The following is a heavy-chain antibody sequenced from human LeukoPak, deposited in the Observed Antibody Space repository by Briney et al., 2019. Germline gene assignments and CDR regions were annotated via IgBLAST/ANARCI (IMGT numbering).Heavy chain of an antibody. CDR2: MNPNSGNT. CDR1: GYTFTSYD. J-gene: IGHJ5*02. CDR3: ARGARPNFWSGSANWFDP. D-gene: IGHD3-3*01. V-gene: IGHV1-8*01. Sequence: ASVKASCKASGYTFTSYDINWVRQATGQGLEWMGWMNPNSGNTGYAQKFQGRVTMTRNTSISTAYMELSSLRSEDTAVYYCARGARPNFWSGSANWFDPWGQGTLVTVSS.